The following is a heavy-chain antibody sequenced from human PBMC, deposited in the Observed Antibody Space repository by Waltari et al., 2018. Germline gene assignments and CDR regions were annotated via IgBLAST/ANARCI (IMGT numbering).Heavy chain of an antibody. Sequence: QVQLVQSGAEVKKPGASVKVSCKVSGYTLTELSRHWVRQAPGKGLEWMGGFDPEDGETIYEQKFQGRVTMNEDTSTDTAYMELSSLGSEDTAVYYWATGRIAPNAFDIWGQGTMVTVSS. V-gene: IGHV1-24*01. D-gene: IGHD2-21*01. CDR3: ATGRIAPNAFDI. J-gene: IGHJ3*02. CDR1: GYTLTELS. CDR2: FDPEDGET.